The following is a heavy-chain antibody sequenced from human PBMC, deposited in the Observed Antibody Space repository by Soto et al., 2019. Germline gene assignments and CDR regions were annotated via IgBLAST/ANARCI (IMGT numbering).Heavy chain of an antibody. Sequence: SVKVSCKASGGTFSSYAISWVRQAPGQGLEWMGGIIPIFGTANYAQKFQGRVTITADESTSTAYMGLSSLRSEDTAVYYCARDSVSLRWLQFPWFDPWGQGTLVTVSS. D-gene: IGHD5-12*01. J-gene: IGHJ5*02. V-gene: IGHV1-69*13. CDR1: GGTFSSYA. CDR2: IIPIFGTA. CDR3: ARDSVSLRWLQFPWFDP.